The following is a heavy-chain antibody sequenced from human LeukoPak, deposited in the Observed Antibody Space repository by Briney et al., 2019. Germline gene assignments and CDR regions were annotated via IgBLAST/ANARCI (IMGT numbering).Heavy chain of an antibody. D-gene: IGHD3-10*01. CDR2: IKKDGSEK. CDR1: GFTFSSYW. Sequence: GGSLRLSCEASGFTFSSYWMTWVCQAPGPGLGWVANIKKDGSEKDYLDPAKGRSTTSRDNAKNSLYLQMNDLRGEDTAVYYCARDRRDSGSYYEGSWFDPWGQGTRVTVSA. J-gene: IGHJ5*02. CDR3: ARDRRDSGSYYEGSWFDP. V-gene: IGHV3-7*01.